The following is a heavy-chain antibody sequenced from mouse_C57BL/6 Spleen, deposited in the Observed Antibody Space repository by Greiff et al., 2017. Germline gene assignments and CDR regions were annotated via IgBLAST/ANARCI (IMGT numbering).Heavy chain of an antibody. CDR3: ARGETEGYYGSYWYFDV. V-gene: IGHV1-72*01. CDR1: GYTFTSYW. D-gene: IGHD1-1*01. Sequence: VQLQQPGAELVKPGASVKLSCKASGYTFTSYWMHWVKQRPGRGLEWIGRIDPNSGGTKYNEKFKSKATLTVDKPSSTAYMQLSSLTSEDSAVYYCARGETEGYYGSYWYFDVWGTGTTVTVSS. J-gene: IGHJ1*03. CDR2: IDPNSGGT.